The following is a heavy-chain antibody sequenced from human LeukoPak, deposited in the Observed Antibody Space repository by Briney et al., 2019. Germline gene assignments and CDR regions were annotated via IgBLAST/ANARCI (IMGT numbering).Heavy chain of an antibody. CDR2: ISSTSTYI. Sequence: PGGSLRLSCAASGFAFGTYSMNWVRRAPGKGLEWVSSISSTSTYIYYTGSVKGRFTISRDNAKNSLYLQMNSLRAEDSAVYYCTGWKGGDCSATGCYYYNMDVWGQGTTVTVSS. D-gene: IGHD3-16*01. V-gene: IGHV3-21*01. CDR1: GFAFGTYS. J-gene: IGHJ6*02. CDR3: TGWKGGDCSATGCYYYNMDV.